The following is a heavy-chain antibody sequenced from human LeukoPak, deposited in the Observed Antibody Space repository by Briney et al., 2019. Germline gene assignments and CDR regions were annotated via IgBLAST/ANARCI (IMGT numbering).Heavy chain of an antibody. V-gene: IGHV4-59*01. D-gene: IGHD2-21*02. J-gene: IGHJ4*02. CDR3: ARSLGVTEDY. Sequence: SETLSLTCTVSGGSISSYYWSWIRQPPGKGLEWIGYIYYSGSTNYNPSLKSRVTISVDTSKNQLSLKLSSVTAADTAVYYCARSLGVTEDYWGQGTLVTVSS. CDR1: GGSISSYY. CDR2: IYYSGST.